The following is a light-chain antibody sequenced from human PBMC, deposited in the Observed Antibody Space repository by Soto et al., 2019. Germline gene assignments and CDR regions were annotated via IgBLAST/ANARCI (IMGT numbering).Light chain of an antibody. J-gene: IGLJ2*01. CDR3: SSYTSSSIPVV. CDR2: DVS. V-gene: IGLV2-14*01. Sequence: QSALTQPASVSGSPGQLITISCTGTSSDVGGYNYDSWYQQHPGKAPKLMIYDVSNRPSGVSNRFSGSKSGNTASLTISGLQAEDEADYYCSSYTSSSIPVVFGVGTKLTVL. CDR1: SSDVGGYNY.